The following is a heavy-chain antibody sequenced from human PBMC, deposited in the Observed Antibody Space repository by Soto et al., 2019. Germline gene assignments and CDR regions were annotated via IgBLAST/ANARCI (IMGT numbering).Heavy chain of an antibody. V-gene: IGHV3-23*01. CDR1: GFTFSSYA. CDR2: IGESGTPT. J-gene: IGHJ4*02. CDR3: ARDGIRLPPQRMTMVPGAPKYDFDD. Sequence: PGVSLRLSCAASGFTFSSYAMKWVRQAPGKGLEWVSLIGESGTPTYYADSVKGRFTISRDNSKNTLYLQMNSLRAEDTAVYYCARDGIRLPPQRMTMVPGAPKYDFDDWGQGTLVTVSS. D-gene: IGHD3-10*01.